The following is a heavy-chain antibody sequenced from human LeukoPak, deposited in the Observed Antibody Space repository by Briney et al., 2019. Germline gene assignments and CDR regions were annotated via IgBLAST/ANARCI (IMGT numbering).Heavy chain of an antibody. CDR2: IRYDGSNK. V-gene: IGHV3-30*02. CDR1: GFTFSSYG. CDR3: AKDSPPVGYYDSSGYPGAFGI. J-gene: IGHJ3*02. Sequence: PGGSLRLSCAESGFTFSSYGMHWVRQAPGKGVEWVAFIRYDGSNKYYADSVNGRFTISRDNSKNTLYLQMNSLRAEDTSVYYCAKDSPPVGYYDSSGYPGAFGIWGQGTMVTVSS. D-gene: IGHD3-22*01.